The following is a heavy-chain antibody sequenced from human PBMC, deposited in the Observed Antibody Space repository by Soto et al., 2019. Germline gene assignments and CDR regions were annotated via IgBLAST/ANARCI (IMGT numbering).Heavy chain of an antibody. V-gene: IGHV1-69*13. CDR3: ARADVDIVATTNYCYYCMYI. CDR1: GGTFSSYA. D-gene: IGHD5-12*01. J-gene: IGHJ6*02. Sequence: SVKVFCKASGGTFSSYAISWVRQAPGQGLEWMGGLIPIFGTANYAQKFQGRVTFTADESTSTAYMELSSLRSEDTAVYYCARADVDIVATTNYCYYCMYIWGRETTVAVAS. CDR2: LIPIFGTA.